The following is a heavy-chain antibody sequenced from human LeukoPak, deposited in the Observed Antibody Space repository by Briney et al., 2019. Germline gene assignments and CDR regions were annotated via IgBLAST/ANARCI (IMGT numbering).Heavy chain of an antibody. J-gene: IGHJ4*02. CDR2: INIDSITV. V-gene: IGHV3-48*01. CDR1: GLPLSSYS. Sequence: PGGSLRLSCAASGLPLSSYSINWVRQAPGKGLEWVSYINIDSITVNYAVSVKGRFTISRDNAKNSLYLQMNSLRAEDTAVYYCSTAKFDNWGQGTLVTVSS. CDR3: STAKFDN.